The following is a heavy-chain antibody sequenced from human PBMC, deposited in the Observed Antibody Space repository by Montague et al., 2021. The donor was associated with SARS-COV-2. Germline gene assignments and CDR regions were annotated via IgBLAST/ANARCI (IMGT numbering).Heavy chain of an antibody. CDR2: IYNSGTT. V-gene: IGHV4-31*03. Sequence: TLSLTCTVSGGSISSGGYCWNWIRQYPGKGLEWIGYIYNSGTTSYSPSLRSRATISIDTSKNLFSLKLTSVTAADTAVYYCARTVLYSGYDYNWFDPWGQGTPVTVSS. J-gene: IGHJ5*02. CDR3: ARTVLYSGYDYNWFDP. D-gene: IGHD5-12*01. CDR1: GGSISSGGYC.